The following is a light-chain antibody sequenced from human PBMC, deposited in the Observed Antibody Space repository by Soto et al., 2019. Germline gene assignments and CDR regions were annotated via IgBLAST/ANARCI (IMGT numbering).Light chain of an antibody. J-gene: IGKJ1*01. CDR2: GAS. Sequence: EIVLTQSPGTLSLSPGESATLSCRASESVSSNYLAWYQQKPGQAPRLLLFGASSRATGIPDRFGGSGSGTDFTLTISRLEPEDFAVYYCQQYGGSPGTFGQGTKVEI. CDR3: QQYGGSPGT. CDR1: ESVSSNY. V-gene: IGKV3-20*01.